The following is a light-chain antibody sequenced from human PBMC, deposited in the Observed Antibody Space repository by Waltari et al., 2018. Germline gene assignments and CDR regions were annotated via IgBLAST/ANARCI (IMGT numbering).Light chain of an antibody. CDR1: SSNIGNDY. CDR2: ETS. V-gene: IGLV1-51*01. CDR3: AAWDSSLSDVL. J-gene: IGLJ2*01. Sequence: QSVLTQPPAVSAAPGQTVTISCSGGSSNIGNDYVSWYQQLPGTAPKLLIYETSKRPSRIPARFSGSKSGTSASLAIAGLQTGDEADYYCAAWDSSLSDVLFGGGTKVTVL.